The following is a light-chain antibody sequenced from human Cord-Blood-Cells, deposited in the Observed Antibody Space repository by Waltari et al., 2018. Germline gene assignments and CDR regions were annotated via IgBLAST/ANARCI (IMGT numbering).Light chain of an antibody. CDR1: QSVRSY. CDR2: DAS. J-gene: IGKJ4*01. V-gene: IGKV3-11*01. CDR3: QQRSNGPLT. Sequence: EIVLTQSPATLSLSPGERATLSCRTSQSVRSYLAWYQQKPGQAPGLLIYDASNRATGIPARFRGRGSGTDFTLTISSLEPEDFAVYYCQQRSNGPLTFGGGTKVEIK.